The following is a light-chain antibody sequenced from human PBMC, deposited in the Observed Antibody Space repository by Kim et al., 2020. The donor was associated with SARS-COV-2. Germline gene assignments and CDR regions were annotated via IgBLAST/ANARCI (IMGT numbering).Light chain of an antibody. CDR2: KAS. J-gene: IGKJ1*01. CDR3: QHHGT. V-gene: IGKV1-5*03. CDR1: QSISSW. Sequence: DIQMTQSPSTLSASVDRVTITCRASQSISSWLAWYQQKPGKAPKLLIYKASSLESGVPSRFSGSGSGTEFTLTISSLQPDDFATYYCQHHGTFGQGTKVDIK.